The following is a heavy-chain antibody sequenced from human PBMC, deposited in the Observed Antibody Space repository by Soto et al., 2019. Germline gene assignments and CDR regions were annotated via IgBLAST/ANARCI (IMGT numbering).Heavy chain of an antibody. CDR2: INSDGSST. V-gene: IGHV3-74*01. D-gene: IGHD2-15*01. Sequence: GGSLRLSCAASGFTFSSYWMHWVRQAPGKGLVWVSRINSDGSSTSYAGSVKGRFTISRDNANNTLYLQMNSLRAEDTAVYYCVRTSLVVAAATREDYWGQGTLVTVSS. CDR3: VRTSLVVAAATREDY. CDR1: GFTFSSYW. J-gene: IGHJ4*02.